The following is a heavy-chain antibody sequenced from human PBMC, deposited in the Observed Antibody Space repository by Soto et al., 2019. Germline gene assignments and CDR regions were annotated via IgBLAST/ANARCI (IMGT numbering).Heavy chain of an antibody. CDR2: INPNSGGT. J-gene: IGHJ6*02. V-gene: IGHV1-2*04. Sequence: ASVKVSCKASGYTFTGYYMHWVRQAPGQGLEWMGWINPNSGGTNYAQKFQGWVTMTRDTSISTAYMELSRLRSDDTAVYYCARDRVDIVATPPDYYYGMDVWGQGTTVTVSS. CDR3: ARDRVDIVATPPDYYYGMDV. D-gene: IGHD5-12*01. CDR1: GYTFTGYY.